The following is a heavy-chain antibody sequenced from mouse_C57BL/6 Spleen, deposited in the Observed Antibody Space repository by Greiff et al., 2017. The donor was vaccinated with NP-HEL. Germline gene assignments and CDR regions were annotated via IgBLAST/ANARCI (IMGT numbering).Heavy chain of an antibody. CDR2: ISDGGSYT. D-gene: IGHD1-1*01. CDR3: AREGSMDY. V-gene: IGHV5-4*01. Sequence: EVKLVESGGGLVKPGGSLKLSCAASGFTFSSYAMSWVRQTPEKRLEWVATISDGGSYTYYPDNVKGRFTISRDNAKNNLYLQMSHLKSEDTAMYYCAREGSMDYWGQGTTLTVSS. CDR1: GFTFSSYA. J-gene: IGHJ2*01.